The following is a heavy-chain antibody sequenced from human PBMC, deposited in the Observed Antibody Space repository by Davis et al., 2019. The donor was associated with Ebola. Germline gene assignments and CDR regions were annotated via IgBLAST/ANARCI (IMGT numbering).Heavy chain of an antibody. J-gene: IGHJ4*02. CDR1: EFTVSSNY. CDR3: ARDVAGRAGY. V-gene: IGHV3-74*01. D-gene: IGHD1-14*01. CDR2: IDTDGSTT. Sequence: GESLKISCAASEFTVSSNYMMWVRQAPGKGLEWVSRIDTDGSTTNYADSVRGRFTISRDNAKNTLFLQMNSLRADDTAVYYCARDVAGRAGYWGQGTLVTVSS.